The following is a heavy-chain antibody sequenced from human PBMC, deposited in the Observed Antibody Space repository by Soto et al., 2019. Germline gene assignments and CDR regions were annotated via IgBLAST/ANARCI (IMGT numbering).Heavy chain of an antibody. J-gene: IGHJ4*02. CDR1: GYSFTSLD. Sequence: ASVKVSCKASGYSFTSLDINWVRQTAGQGLEWMGWVEPSTGRTGYAQKFQGRVTMTRDTSINTAYMELTTLTSDDTAFYYCARGVSAGVDYWGQGTLVTVSS. D-gene: IGHD1-26*01. CDR2: VEPSTGRT. CDR3: ARGVSAGVDY. V-gene: IGHV1-8*01.